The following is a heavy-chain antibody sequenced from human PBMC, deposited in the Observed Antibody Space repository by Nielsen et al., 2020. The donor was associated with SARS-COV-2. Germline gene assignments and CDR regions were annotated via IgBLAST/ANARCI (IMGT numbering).Heavy chain of an antibody. J-gene: IGHJ6*02. CDR3: AREGVAAAGTADYYYGLDV. V-gene: IGHV3-11*05. D-gene: IGHD6-13*01. CDR1: GFPFSDYH. CDR2: ISSSRTYR. Sequence: GGSLRLSCAASGFPFSDYHMSWIRQAPGKGLEGMSYISSSRTYRSYADSVRGRFTISRDNAKNSLYLQMNSLRAEDTAVYYCAREGVAAAGTADYYYGLDVWGQGTTVTVSS.